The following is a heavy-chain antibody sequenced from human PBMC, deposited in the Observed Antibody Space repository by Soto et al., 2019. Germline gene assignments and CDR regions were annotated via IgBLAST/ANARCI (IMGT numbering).Heavy chain of an antibody. J-gene: IGHJ4*02. D-gene: IGHD4-17*01. V-gene: IGHV4-34*01. Sequence: PSETLSLTCAVYGGPFSGYYWTWIRQPPGEGLEWIGEIYHSGSTNYNPSLKSRVTISVDKSQNQFSLKLSSVTAADTAVYYCARRPTVVTLFDYWGQGTLVTVSS. CDR3: ARRPTVVTLFDY. CDR2: IYHSGST. CDR1: GGPFSGYY.